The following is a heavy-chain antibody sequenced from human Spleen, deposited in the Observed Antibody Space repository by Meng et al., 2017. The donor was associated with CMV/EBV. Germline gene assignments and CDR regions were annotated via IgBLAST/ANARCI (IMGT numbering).Heavy chain of an antibody. CDR1: GGTFSSYA. Sequence: SVKVSCKASGGTFSSYAISWVRQAPGQGLEWMGGIIPIFGTANYAQKFQGRVTITTDESTSTAYMELSRLRSDDTAVYYCAGGPHYGLWGQGTMVTVSS. CDR2: IIPIFGTA. V-gene: IGHV1-69*05. J-gene: IGHJ3*01. CDR3: AGGPHYGL. D-gene: IGHD3-10*01.